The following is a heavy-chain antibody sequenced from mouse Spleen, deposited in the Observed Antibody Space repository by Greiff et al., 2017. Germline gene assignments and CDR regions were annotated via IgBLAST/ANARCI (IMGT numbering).Heavy chain of an antibody. CDR2: IDPSDSYT. V-gene: IGHV1-50*01. Sequence: QVQLQQPGAELVKPGASVKLSCKASGYTFTSYWMQWVKQRPGQGLEWIGEIDPSDSYTNYNQKFKGKATLTVDTSSSTAYMQLSSLTSEDSAVYYCARKGVNWRWYFDVWGAGTTVTVSS. D-gene: IGHD4-1*02. CDR3: ARKGVNWRWYFDV. J-gene: IGHJ1*01. CDR1: GYTFTSYW.